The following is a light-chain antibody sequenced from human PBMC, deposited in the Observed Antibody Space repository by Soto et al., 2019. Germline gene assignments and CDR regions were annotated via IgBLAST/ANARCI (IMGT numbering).Light chain of an antibody. J-gene: IGLJ1*01. CDR3: LLSYNGPYV. Sequence: QAVVTYEPSLTVSPGGTVALPCGPSTGAVTNGHYPYWFQQKPGQAPRTLIYDTTNRHSWTPARFSGSLLGGKAALTLSGAQPEDEAEYYCLLSYNGPYVFGTGTKVTVL. CDR1: TGAVTNGHY. CDR2: DTT. V-gene: IGLV7-46*01.